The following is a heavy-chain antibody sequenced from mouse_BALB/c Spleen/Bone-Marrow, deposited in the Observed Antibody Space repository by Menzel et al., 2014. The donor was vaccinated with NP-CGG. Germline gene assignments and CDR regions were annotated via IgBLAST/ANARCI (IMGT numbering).Heavy chain of an antibody. Sequence: QVQLQQSGAELMKPGASVKISCKATGYTFNSYWIEWVKQRPGHGLEWIGEILPGSGITNYNEKFKVKVTFNADTSSNTAYMQLSSLTSEDSAAYYCARSPYWGQGTLVTVSA. CDR1: GYTFNSYW. V-gene: IGHV1-9*01. CDR2: ILPGSGIT. CDR3: ARSPY. J-gene: IGHJ3*01.